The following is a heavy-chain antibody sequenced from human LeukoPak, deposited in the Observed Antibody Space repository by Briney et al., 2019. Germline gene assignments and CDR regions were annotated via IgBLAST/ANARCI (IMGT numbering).Heavy chain of an antibody. Sequence: ASVKVSCKASGGTFSSYTISWVRQAPGQGLEWMGRIIPILGIANYAQKFQGRVTITADKSTSTAYMELSSLRSEDTAVYYCAGRIMIFGVVISPLFDPWGQGTLVTVSS. J-gene: IGHJ5*02. D-gene: IGHD3-3*01. V-gene: IGHV1-69*02. CDR3: AGRIMIFGVVISPLFDP. CDR1: GGTFSSYT. CDR2: IIPILGIA.